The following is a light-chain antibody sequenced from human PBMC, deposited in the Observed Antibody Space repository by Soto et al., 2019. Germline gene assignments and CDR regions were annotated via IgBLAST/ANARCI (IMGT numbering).Light chain of an antibody. CDR1: SSDVGSYNR. Sequence: QSALTQPPSVSGSPGQSVTISCTATSSDVGSYNRVSWYQQPPGTAPKLMIYEVSNRPSGVPDRFSGSKSGNTASLTISGLQAEDEADYYCSSYTSSSTPWVFGGGTQLTVL. J-gene: IGLJ3*02. V-gene: IGLV2-18*02. CDR2: EVS. CDR3: SSYTSSSTPWV.